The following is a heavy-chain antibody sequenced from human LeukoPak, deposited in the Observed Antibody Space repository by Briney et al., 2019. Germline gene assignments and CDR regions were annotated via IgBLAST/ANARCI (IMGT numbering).Heavy chain of an antibody. J-gene: IGHJ6*03. V-gene: IGHV3-48*01. CDR1: GFTFSSYS. D-gene: IGHD3-16*01. Sequence: GGSLRLSCAASGFTFSSYSMNWVRQAPGKGLEWVSYISSSSSTIYYADSVKGRFTISRDNAKNSLYLQMSSLRAEDTAVYYCARQASFGNYYYFYVDVWGKGTTVTVSS. CDR2: ISSSSSTI. CDR3: ARQASFGNYYYFYVDV.